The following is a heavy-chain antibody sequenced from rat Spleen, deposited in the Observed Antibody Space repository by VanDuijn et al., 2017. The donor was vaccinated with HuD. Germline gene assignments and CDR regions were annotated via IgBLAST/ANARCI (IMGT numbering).Heavy chain of an antibody. J-gene: IGHJ2*01. CDR2: ITSAGGNT. V-gene: IGHV5S23*01. D-gene: IGHD1-4*01. CDR3: TGPFDY. Sequence: EVQLVESDGDLVQPGRSLKLSCAASGFSFSSFVMAWVRHAPKKGLEWVASITSAGGNTFYPDSVKGRFTISRDNAKSTLYLQMNSLRSEDTATYYCTGPFDYWGQGVMVTVSS. CDR1: GFSFSSFV.